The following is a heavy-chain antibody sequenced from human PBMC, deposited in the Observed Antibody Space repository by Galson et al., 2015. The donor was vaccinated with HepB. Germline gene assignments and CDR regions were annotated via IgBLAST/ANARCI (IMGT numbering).Heavy chain of an antibody. CDR2: ISYDGRKK. V-gene: IGHV3-30*03. J-gene: IGHJ6*02. Sequence: SLRLSCAASEFTFSSYGMHWVRQAPGKGLDWVAVISYDGRKKYYADFVEGRFTISRDNSKNSLFMQMNSLRAEDTAVYYCARSTIYGVVGPYYYGMDVWGQGTTVTVSS. D-gene: IGHD3-3*01. CDR3: ARSTIYGVVGPYYYGMDV. CDR1: EFTFSSYG.